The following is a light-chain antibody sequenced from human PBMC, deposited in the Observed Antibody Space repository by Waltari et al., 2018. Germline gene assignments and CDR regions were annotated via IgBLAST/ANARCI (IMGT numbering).Light chain of an antibody. V-gene: IGKV1-39*01. J-gene: IGKJ4*01. CDR2: ATS. CDR1: RSVIGY. CDR3: QQSHSSPLT. Sequence: DVQMTQSPSSLSASIGDRVTITCRASRSVIGYLNWYQQKPGKVPKLLIYATSSLQSGVPSRFSGRGSGTDYTLTINTLQPEDFATYYCQQSHSSPLTFGGGTKVEIK.